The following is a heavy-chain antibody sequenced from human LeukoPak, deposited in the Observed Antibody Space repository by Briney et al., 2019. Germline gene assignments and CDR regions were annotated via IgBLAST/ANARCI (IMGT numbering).Heavy chain of an antibody. CDR1: GFTFSSYG. CDR3: ARDAAMAYYFDY. J-gene: IGHJ4*02. V-gene: IGHV3-30*03. CDR2: ISYDGSNK. D-gene: IGHD5-18*01. Sequence: GRSLRLSCAASGFTFSSYGMHWVRQAPGKGLEWVAVISYDGSNKYYADSVKGRFTISRDNSKNTLYLQMNSLRAEDTAVYYCARDAAMAYYFDYWGQGTLVTVSS.